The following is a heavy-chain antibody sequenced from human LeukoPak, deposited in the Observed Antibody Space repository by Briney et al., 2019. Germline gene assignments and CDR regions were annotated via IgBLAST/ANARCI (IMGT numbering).Heavy chain of an antibody. J-gene: IGHJ6*03. V-gene: IGHV4-39*01. CDR1: GGSISSSTHY. Sequence: SETLSLTCTVSGGSISSSTHYWGWIRQPPGKGLEWLGSIYYRGSTYNNPSLKSRVTISVDTSKNQFSLKLASVTAADTAMYYCVRHEWNYYYYYVDVWGKGTTVTVSS. CDR3: VRHEWNYYYYYVDV. CDR2: IYYRGST. D-gene: IGHD3-3*01.